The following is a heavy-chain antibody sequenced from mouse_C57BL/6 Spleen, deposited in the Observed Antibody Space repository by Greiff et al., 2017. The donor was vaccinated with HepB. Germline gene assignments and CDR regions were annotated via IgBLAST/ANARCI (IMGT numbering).Heavy chain of an antibody. CDR2: ISYDGSN. J-gene: IGHJ4*01. D-gene: IGHD2-1*01. Sequence: EVKLQESGPGLVKPSQSLSLTCSVTGYSITSGYYWNWIRQFPGKKLEWMGYISYDGSNNYNPSLKNRISITRDTSKNQFFLKLNSVTTEDTATYYCARAVTYDYYAMDYWGQGTSVTVSS. CDR3: ARAVTYDYYAMDY. V-gene: IGHV3-6*01. CDR1: GYSITSGYY.